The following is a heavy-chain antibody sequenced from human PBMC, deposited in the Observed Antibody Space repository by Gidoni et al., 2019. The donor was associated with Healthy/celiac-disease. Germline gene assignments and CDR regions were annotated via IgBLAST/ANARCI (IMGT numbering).Heavy chain of an antibody. J-gene: IGHJ3*02. Sequence: EVQLVESVGGLVQPGRSLSFSCAASGFPFGDYAMPWVRHAPGKGLEWVSGISWNSGSIGYADSVKGRFTISRDNAKNSLYLQMNSLRAEDTALYYCAKGIAVAGTSTWTVMPDAFDIWGQGTMVTVSS. V-gene: IGHV3-9*01. D-gene: IGHD6-19*01. CDR1: GFPFGDYA. CDR3: AKGIAVAGTSTWTVMPDAFDI. CDR2: ISWNSGSI.